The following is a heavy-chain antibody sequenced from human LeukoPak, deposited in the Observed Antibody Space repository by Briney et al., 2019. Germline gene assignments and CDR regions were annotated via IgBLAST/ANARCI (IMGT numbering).Heavy chain of an antibody. CDR1: GISISDFH. Sequence: PSETLSLTCTVAGISISDFHWSWLRQSPEKGLEWIGWITNSGDANYNPSLESRLAMSADTSKSQLSLRVTSVTDADTAVYYCARHVEHAVYFHHWGQGKLVTVSS. CDR3: ARHVEHAVYFHH. CDR2: ITNSGDA. V-gene: IGHV4-59*08. J-gene: IGHJ4*02. D-gene: IGHD1/OR15-1a*01.